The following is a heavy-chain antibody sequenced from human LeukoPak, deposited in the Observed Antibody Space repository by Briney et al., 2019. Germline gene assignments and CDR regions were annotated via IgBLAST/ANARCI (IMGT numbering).Heavy chain of an antibody. CDR2: IYHSGST. Sequence: PSETPSLTCTVSGYSISSGYYWGWIRQPPGKGLKWIGSIYHSGSTYYNPSLKSRVTISVDTSKNQFSLKLSSVTAADTAVYYCARVGVMVGATIDYWGQGTLVTVSS. D-gene: IGHD1-26*01. V-gene: IGHV4-38-2*02. CDR3: ARVGVMVGATIDY. J-gene: IGHJ4*02. CDR1: GYSISSGYY.